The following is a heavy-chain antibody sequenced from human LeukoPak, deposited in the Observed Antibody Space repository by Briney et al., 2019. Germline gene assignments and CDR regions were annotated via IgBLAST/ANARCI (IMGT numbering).Heavy chain of an antibody. CDR1: GYTLTNYG. CDR3: ARDCYYVSNWFDP. D-gene: IGHD3-10*02. V-gene: IGHV1-18*01. CDR2: ISVYNGNT. J-gene: IGHJ5*02. Sequence: ASVKVSCKASGYTLTNYGITWVRQAPGQGLEWMGWISVYNGNTNYAQNLQGRVTLTTDTATSTAYMELRSLRPDDTAVYYCARDCYYVSNWFDPWGQGTLVTVSS.